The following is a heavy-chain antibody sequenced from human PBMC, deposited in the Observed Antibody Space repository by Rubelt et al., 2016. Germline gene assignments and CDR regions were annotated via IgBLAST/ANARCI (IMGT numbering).Heavy chain of an antibody. D-gene: IGHD1-7*01. CDR1: GGSISSSSYY. Sequence: QLQLQESGPGLVKPSETLSLTCTVSGGSISSSSYYWGWIRQPPGKGLEWIGNIYYSGTTYYNPSLKRRRNISVDTSQNQVSLKLHAMTAADTAVYYCARGNYFDPWGQGTLVTVSS. V-gene: IGHV4-39*02. CDR3: ARGNYFDP. CDR2: IYYSGTT. J-gene: IGHJ5*02.